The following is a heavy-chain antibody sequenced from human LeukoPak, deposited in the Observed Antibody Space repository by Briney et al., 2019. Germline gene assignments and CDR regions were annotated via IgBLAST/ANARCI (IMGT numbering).Heavy chain of an antibody. V-gene: IGHV4-59*01. CDR2: FYSGST. CDR1: GGSISTYY. J-gene: IGHJ4*02. Sequence: SETLSLTCTVTGGSISTYYWNWIRQSPGAGLEWIGYFYSGSTNSNSSLKRRVTISVDTSKNQFSLKLSSVTAADTAVYYCARSIEDGSGYYLPFDYWGRGSLVTVSS. CDR3: ARSIEDGSGYYLPFDY. D-gene: IGHD3-22*01.